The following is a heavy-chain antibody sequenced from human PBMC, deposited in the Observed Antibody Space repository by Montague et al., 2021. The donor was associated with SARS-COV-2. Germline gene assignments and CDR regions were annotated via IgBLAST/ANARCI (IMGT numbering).Heavy chain of an antibody. CDR3: ARDSYGPHYIAASDGHDF. V-gene: IGHV4-39*02. Sequence: SETLSLTCTVSGGSISSSSYYWGWIRQPPGKGLEWIGSIYYSGSTYYNPSLKSRVTISVDTSKNQFSLKLSSVTAADTAVYYCARDSYGPHYIAASDGHDFWGQGTMVTVSS. CDR1: GGSISSSSYY. J-gene: IGHJ4*02. D-gene: IGHD4-17*01. CDR2: IYYSGST.